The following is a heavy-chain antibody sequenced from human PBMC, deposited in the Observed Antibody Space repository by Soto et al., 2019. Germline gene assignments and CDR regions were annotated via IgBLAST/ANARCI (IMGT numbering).Heavy chain of an antibody. V-gene: IGHV3-23*01. CDR3: AKANCSSTSCYLGFDY. Sequence: PGGSLRLSCAASGFTFSSYAMSWVRQAPGKGLEWVSAISGSGGSTYYADSVKGRFTISRDNPKNTLYLQMNSLRAEDTAVYYCAKANCSSTSCYLGFDYWGQGTLVTVSS. CDR1: GFTFSSYA. D-gene: IGHD2-2*01. CDR2: ISGSGGST. J-gene: IGHJ4*02.